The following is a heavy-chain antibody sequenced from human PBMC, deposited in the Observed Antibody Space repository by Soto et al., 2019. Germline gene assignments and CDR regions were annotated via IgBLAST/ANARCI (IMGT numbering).Heavy chain of an antibody. CDR3: ARGGRVGPTPLDH. CDR2: IYYRGTA. CDR1: TDSINAYY. Sequence: QEQLQESGPGLVKPSETLSLTCTASTDSINAYYWSWIRQPPGKGLEWIGFIYYRGTAKCNPSLRSRVSMSLDTPKNQFSLNLSSVTAADTAVYYCARGGRVGPTPLDHWGRGTLVTVSS. J-gene: IGHJ4*02. D-gene: IGHD1-26*01. V-gene: IGHV4-59*01.